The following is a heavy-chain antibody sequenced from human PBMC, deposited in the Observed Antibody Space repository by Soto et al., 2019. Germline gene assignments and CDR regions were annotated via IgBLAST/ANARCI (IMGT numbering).Heavy chain of an antibody. Sequence: QVQLQESGPGLVKPSGTLSLTCAVSSGSISSSNWWSWVRQPPGKGLEWIGEIYHSGSTNYNPSLKSRVTIAVDKSKNQFSLKLSSVTAADTAVYYCASRGITMVRGVIRGFDYWGQGTLVTVSS. CDR3: ASRGITMVRGVIRGFDY. D-gene: IGHD3-10*01. V-gene: IGHV4-4*02. J-gene: IGHJ4*02. CDR1: SGSISSSNW. CDR2: IYHSGST.